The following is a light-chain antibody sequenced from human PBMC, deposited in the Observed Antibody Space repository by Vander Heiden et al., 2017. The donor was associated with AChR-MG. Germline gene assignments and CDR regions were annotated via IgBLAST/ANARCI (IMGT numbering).Light chain of an antibody. CDR3: CPYAGSYTFV. J-gene: IGLJ1*01. CDR2: DVS. V-gene: IGLV2-11*01. CDR1: SSDVGGYNY. Sequence: QSALTQPRSVSGSPGQSVTISCTGTSSDVGGYNYVSWYQQHPGKAPKLMIYDVSKRPSGVPDRFSASKSGNTASLTISGLQAEDDADYYCCPYAGSYTFVFGTGTKVTVL.